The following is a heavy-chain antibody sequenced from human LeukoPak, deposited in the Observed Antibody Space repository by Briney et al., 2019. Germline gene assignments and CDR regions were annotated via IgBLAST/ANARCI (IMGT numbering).Heavy chain of an antibody. CDR3: AKGVLDYGDYALYYFVY. V-gene: IGHV3-23*01. J-gene: IGHJ4*02. Sequence: SGGSLRLSCAASGFTFSSYAMSWVRQAPGKGLEWVSAISGSGGSTYYADSVKGRFTISRDNSKNTLYLQMNSLRAEDTAVYYCAKGVLDYGDYALYYFVYWGQGAQVTVSS. D-gene: IGHD4-17*01. CDR2: ISGSGGST. CDR1: GFTFSSYA.